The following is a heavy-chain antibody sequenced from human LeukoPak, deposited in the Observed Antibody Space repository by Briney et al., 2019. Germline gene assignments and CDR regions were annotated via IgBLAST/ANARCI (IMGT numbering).Heavy chain of an antibody. CDR2: IRSKANSYAT. J-gene: IGHJ5*02. Sequence: GGSLRLSCAASGFTFSGSAMHWVRQASGKGLEWVGRIRSKANSYATAYAASVKGRFTISRDDSKNTAYLQMSSLKTEDTAVYYCIRLRDSSGWYAGFDPWGQGTLVSVSS. CDR1: GFTFSGSA. D-gene: IGHD6-19*01. V-gene: IGHV3-73*01. CDR3: IRLRDSSGWYAGFDP.